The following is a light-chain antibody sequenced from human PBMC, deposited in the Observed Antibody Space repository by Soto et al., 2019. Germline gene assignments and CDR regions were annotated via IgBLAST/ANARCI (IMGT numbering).Light chain of an antibody. V-gene: IGKV3-15*01. Sequence: EIVMTQSPATLSVSPGERVTLSCRASQSVSSNLAWYQQKPGQAPRLLIYGASTRATGIPDRFSGSGSGTGFALTIISLQSEDFAVYHCQQYNNWPFTFGPGTKVDI. J-gene: IGKJ3*01. CDR3: QQYNNWPFT. CDR2: GAS. CDR1: QSVSSN.